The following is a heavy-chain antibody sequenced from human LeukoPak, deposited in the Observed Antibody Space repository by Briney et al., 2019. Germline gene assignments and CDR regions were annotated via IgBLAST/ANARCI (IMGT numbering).Heavy chain of an antibody. J-gene: IGHJ5*02. D-gene: IGHD3-10*01. CDR2: INAGNGNT. V-gene: IGHV1-3*01. CDR1: GYTFTSYA. CDR3: ARERATLVRGGGNWFDP. Sequence: ASVKVSCKASGYTFTSYAMHWVRQAPGQRLEWMGWINAGNGNTKYSQKFQGRVTITRDTSASTAYMELSSLRSEDTAVYYCARERATLVRGGGNWFDPWGQGTLVTVSS.